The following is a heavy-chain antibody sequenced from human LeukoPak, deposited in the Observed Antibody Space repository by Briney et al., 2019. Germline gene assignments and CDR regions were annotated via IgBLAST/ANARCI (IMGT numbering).Heavy chain of an antibody. D-gene: IGHD3-22*01. CDR1: GFPLSDFD. J-gene: IGHJ3*02. Sequence: GGSLRLSCAASGFPLSDFDMNWVRQAPGKGLQWISYISSGTSAIYYADSVKGRFTISRDNAKNSLYLQMNSLRAEDTALYYCAKDTNYDSSGYDAFDIWGQGTMVTVSS. CDR2: ISSGTSAI. V-gene: IGHV3-48*04. CDR3: AKDTNYDSSGYDAFDI.